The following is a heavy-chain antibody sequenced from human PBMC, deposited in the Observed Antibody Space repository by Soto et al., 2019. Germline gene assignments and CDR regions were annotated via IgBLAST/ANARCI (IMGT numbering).Heavy chain of an antibody. CDR2: IYHSGST. CDR1: GCSITSYY. D-gene: IGHD3-10*01. CDR3: ARDYDSGSYYNWFDP. V-gene: IGHV4-59*01. J-gene: IGHJ5*02. Sequence: PSETLSLTGTISGCSITSYYWSWIRQPPGKGLEWIGYIYHSGSTNYNPSLRSRVTISVDTSKNQFSLKLSSVTAADTAVYYCARDYDSGSYYNWFDPWGQGTVVTVS.